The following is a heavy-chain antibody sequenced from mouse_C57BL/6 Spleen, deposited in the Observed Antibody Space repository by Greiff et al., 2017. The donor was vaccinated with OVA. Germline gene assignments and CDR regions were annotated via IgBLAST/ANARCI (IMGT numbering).Heavy chain of an antibody. Sequence: EVMLVESGGGLVQPGGSLSLSCAASGFTFTDYYMSWVRQPPGKALEWLGFIRNKANGYTTEYSASVKGRFTISRDNSQSILYLQMNALRAEDSATYYCARSWGSPLDYWGQGTTLTVSS. CDR1: GFTFTDYY. CDR2: IRNKANGYTT. V-gene: IGHV7-3*01. J-gene: IGHJ2*01. CDR3: ARSWGSPLDY.